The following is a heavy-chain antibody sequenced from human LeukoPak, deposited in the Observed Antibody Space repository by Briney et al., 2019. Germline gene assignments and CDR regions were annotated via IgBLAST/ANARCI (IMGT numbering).Heavy chain of an antibody. CDR2: ISYDGSDE. CDR1: GFTFSYYG. J-gene: IGHJ4*02. Sequence: PGRSLRLSCAASGFTFSYYGIHWVRQAPGKGLEWVAVISYDGSDEYYADSVKGRFTISRDNSKNTLYLQMNSLRAEDTGVYYCAKDTTRYGGNAVDYWGQGTLVTVSS. CDR3: AKDTTRYGGNAVDY. D-gene: IGHD4-23*01. V-gene: IGHV3-30*18.